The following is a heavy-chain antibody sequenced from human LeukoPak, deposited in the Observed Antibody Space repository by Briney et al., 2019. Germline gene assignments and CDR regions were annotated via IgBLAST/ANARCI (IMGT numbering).Heavy chain of an antibody. J-gene: IGHJ6*02. CDR1: GFTFSSYA. CDR2: ISGSCGNT. CDR3: AKGGGLYDILTSYYYYGMDV. D-gene: IGHD3-9*01. V-gene: IGHV3-23*01. Sequence: PGGSLRLSCAASGFTFSSYAMPWVRQAAGKGLEGVSGISGSCGNTYNADSVKGRFTLSRKNYKNTLYVQMNSLRSEDTLVYYCAKGGGLYDILTSYYYYGMDVWGQGTTVTVSS.